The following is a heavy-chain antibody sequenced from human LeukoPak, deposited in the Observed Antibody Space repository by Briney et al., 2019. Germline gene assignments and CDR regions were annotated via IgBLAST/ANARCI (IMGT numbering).Heavy chain of an antibody. D-gene: IGHD3-10*01. CDR2: IGTAGDT. J-gene: IGHJ3*01. Sequence: GGSLRLSCAASGFTFSSYDMHWVRQATGKGLEWVSAIGTAGDTYYPGSVKGRFTISRENAKNSLYLQMNSLRAGDTAVYYCARGHFYGSTHAFELWGQGTMVTVSS. CDR1: GFTFSSYD. CDR3: ARGHFYGSTHAFEL. V-gene: IGHV3-13*01.